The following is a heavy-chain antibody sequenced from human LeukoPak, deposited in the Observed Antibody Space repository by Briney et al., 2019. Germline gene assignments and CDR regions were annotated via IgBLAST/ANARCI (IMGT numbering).Heavy chain of an antibody. Sequence: PSETLSLTCTVSGGSISSSSYYWGWIRQPPGKGLEWIGSIYYSGSTYYNPSLKSRVTISVDTSENQFSLKLSSVTAADTAVYYCAYCGTSCGGSDAFDIWGQGTMVTVSS. J-gene: IGHJ3*02. D-gene: IGHD2-2*01. CDR1: GGSISSSSYY. CDR3: AYCGTSCGGSDAFDI. CDR2: IYYSGST. V-gene: IGHV4-39*01.